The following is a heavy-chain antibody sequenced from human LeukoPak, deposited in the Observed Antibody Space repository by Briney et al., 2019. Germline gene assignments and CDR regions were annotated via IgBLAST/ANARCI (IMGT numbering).Heavy chain of an antibody. V-gene: IGHV3-53*01. CDR1: GFTVSSTY. CDR2: IYNDGST. Sequence: GASLRLSCAASGFTVSSTYMNWVRQAPGKGLEWISVIYNDGSTFYADSVKGRFNISRDNPKNTVYLQMNSLKAEDTAVYYCARDPDDVAVVAQWGQGTLVAVSS. D-gene: IGHD2-15*01. J-gene: IGHJ1*01. CDR3: ARDPDDVAVVAQ.